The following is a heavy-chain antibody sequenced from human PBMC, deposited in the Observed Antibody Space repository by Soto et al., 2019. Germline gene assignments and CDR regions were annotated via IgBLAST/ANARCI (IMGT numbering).Heavy chain of an antibody. V-gene: IGHV2-5*02. D-gene: IGHD3-3*01. CDR2: IYSDDDK. CDR3: AHRVLRTVFGLVTTTAIYFDF. Sequence: QITLNESGPTVVRPTETLTLTCRFSGFSLTTSGVGVGWIGQSPGKAPEWLALIYSDDDKRYSASLKSRLTITKDTSKNQVVLTVSDLDPTDTATYYCAHRVLRTVFGLVTTTAIYFDFWGQGTPVAVSS. J-gene: IGHJ4*02. CDR1: GFSLTTSGVG.